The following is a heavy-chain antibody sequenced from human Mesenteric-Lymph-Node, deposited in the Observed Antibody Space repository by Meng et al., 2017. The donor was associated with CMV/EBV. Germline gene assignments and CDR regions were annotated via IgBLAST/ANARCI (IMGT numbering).Heavy chain of an antibody. J-gene: IGHJ6*02. Sequence: GESLKISCAASGFTFSSYSMNWVRQAPGKGLEWVSSISSSSSYIYYADSVKGRFTISRDNAKNSLYLQMNSLRAEDTAVYYCARAPGLIVVVPAAKTAKDYYYYGMDVWGQGTTVTVSS. CDR2: ISSSSSYI. CDR3: ARAPGLIVVVPAAKTAKDYYYYGMDV. CDR1: GFTFSSYS. V-gene: IGHV3-21*01. D-gene: IGHD2-2*01.